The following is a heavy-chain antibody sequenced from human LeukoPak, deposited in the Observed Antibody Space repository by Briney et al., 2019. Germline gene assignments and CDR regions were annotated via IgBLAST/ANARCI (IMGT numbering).Heavy chain of an antibody. CDR2: IYPRDSDT. Sequence: GESLKISCKGSGYSFTSYWIGWVRQMPGKGLEWMGIIYPRDSDTIYSPSFQGQVTISADKSISTAYLQWSSLKASDTAMYYCARRTYYYDSSGYEGYYFDYWGQGTLVTVSS. J-gene: IGHJ4*02. V-gene: IGHV5-51*01. CDR3: ARRTYYYDSSGYEGYYFDY. D-gene: IGHD3-22*01. CDR1: GYSFTSYW.